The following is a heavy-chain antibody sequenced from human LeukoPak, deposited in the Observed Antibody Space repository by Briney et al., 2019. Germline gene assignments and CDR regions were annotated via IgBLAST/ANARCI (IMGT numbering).Heavy chain of an antibody. Sequence: SETLSLTCTVSGGSISSSSYYWGWIRQPPGKGLEWIGSIYYSGSTYYNPSHESRVTISVDTSKNQFSLKLSSVTAADTAVYYCARDQGGSGYYSYYYYMDVWGKGTTVTVSS. CDR2: IYYSGST. V-gene: IGHV4-39*07. J-gene: IGHJ6*03. D-gene: IGHD3-22*01. CDR3: ARDQGGSGYYSYYYYMDV. CDR1: GGSISSSSYY.